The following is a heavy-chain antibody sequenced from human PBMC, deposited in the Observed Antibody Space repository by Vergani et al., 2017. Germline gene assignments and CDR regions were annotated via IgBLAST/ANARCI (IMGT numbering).Heavy chain of an antibody. V-gene: IGHV2-26*01. Sequence: QVTLKESGPVLVKPTETLTLTCTVSGFSLSNARMGVSWIRQPPGKALEWLAHIFSNDEKSYSTSLKSRLTISKDTSKSQVVLTMTNMDPVDTATYYCARTTTLDLDIDYWGQGTLVTVSS. CDR1: GFSLSNARMG. CDR2: IFSNDEK. J-gene: IGHJ4*02. CDR3: ARTTTLDLDIDY. D-gene: IGHD1-1*01.